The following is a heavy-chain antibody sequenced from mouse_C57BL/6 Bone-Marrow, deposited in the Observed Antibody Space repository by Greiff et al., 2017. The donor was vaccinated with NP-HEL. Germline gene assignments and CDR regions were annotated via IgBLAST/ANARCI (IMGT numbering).Heavy chain of an antibody. CDR3: ARLLLLRNYYAMDY. V-gene: IGHV7-3*01. D-gene: IGHD1-1*01. CDR1: GFTFTDYY. CDR2: IRNKANGYTT. Sequence: EVQLVESGGGLVQPGGSLSLSCAASGFTFTDYYMSWVRQPPGKALEWLGFIRNKANGYTTEYSASVKGRFTISRDNSQSILYLQMNALRAEDSATYYCARLLLLRNYYAMDYWGQGTSVTVSS. J-gene: IGHJ4*01.